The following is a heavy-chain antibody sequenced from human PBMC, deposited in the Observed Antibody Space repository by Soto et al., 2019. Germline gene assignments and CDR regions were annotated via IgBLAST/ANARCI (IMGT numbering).Heavy chain of an antibody. CDR1: GGTFSSYA. J-gene: IGHJ6*02. V-gene: IGHV1-69*06. CDR2: IIPIFGTA. CDR3: ARGTGSSSRLYYYYGRHV. D-gene: IGHD6-6*01. Sequence: QVQLVQSGAEVKKPGSSVKVSCKASGGTFSSYAISWVRQAPGQGLEWMGGIIPIFGTANYAQKFQGRVTFTADKSTRTAYMELSSLRSEDTAVYYCARGTGSSSRLYYYYGRHVWGQGTTVTVSS.